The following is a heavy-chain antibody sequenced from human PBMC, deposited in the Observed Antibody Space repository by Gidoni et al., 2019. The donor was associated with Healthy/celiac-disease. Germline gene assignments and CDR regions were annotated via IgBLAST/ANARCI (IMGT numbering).Heavy chain of an antibody. CDR3: AREDYDSSGRYYFDY. Sequence: EVQLVESGGGLVKPGGSLRLSCAASGFTFRSYSMNWVRQAPGKGLEWVSTISSSSSYIYYAHSVKGRFTISRDNAKNSLYLQMNSLRAEDTAVYYCAREDYDSSGRYYFDYWGQGTLVTVSS. CDR1: GFTFRSYS. V-gene: IGHV3-21*01. J-gene: IGHJ4*02. CDR2: ISSSSSYI. D-gene: IGHD3-22*01.